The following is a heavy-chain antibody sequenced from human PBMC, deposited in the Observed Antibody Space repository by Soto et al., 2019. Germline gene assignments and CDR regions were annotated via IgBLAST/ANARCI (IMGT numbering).Heavy chain of an antibody. Sequence: SVKVSCKASGGTFSSYTISWVRQAPGQGLEWMGRIIPILGIANYAQKFQGRVTITADKSTSTAYMELSSLRSEDTAVYYCARDRSSSSGLNWFDPWGQGTLVTVSS. CDR1: GGTFSSYT. J-gene: IGHJ5*02. CDR3: ARDRSSSSGLNWFDP. D-gene: IGHD6-6*01. CDR2: IIPILGIA. V-gene: IGHV1-69*04.